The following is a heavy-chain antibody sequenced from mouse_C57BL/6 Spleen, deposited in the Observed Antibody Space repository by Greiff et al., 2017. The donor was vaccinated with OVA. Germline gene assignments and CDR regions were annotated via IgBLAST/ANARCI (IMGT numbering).Heavy chain of an antibody. CDR1: GFTFSDYG. J-gene: IGHJ1*03. CDR2: ISSGSSTI. V-gene: IGHV5-17*01. Sequence: EVMLVESGGGLVKPGGSLKLSCAASGFTFSDYGMHWVRQAPEKGLEWVAYISSGSSTIYYADTVKGRFTISRDNAKNTLLLQMTSLRSEDTAMYYCARNWDCYFDVWGTGTTVTVSS. CDR3: ARNWDCYFDV. D-gene: IGHD4-1*01.